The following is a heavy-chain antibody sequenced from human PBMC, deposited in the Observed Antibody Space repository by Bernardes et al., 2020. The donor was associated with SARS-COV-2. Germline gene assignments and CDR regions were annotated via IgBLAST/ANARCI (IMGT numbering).Heavy chain of an antibody. V-gene: IGHV1-18*01. CDR1: GYTFTSYG. CDR3: ATVVGYTYGGGWFDP. Sequence: ASVKVSCKASGYTFTSYGISWVRQAPGQGLEWMGWISADSVNTDYAEKFQGRVTMTTDTSTSTAYMDLRRLRSDDTAVYYCATVVGYTYGGGWFDPWGQGTLVIVSS. J-gene: IGHJ5*02. D-gene: IGHD5-18*01. CDR2: ISADSVNT.